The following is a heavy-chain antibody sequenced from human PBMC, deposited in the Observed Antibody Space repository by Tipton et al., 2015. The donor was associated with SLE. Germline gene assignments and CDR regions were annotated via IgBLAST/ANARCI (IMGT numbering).Heavy chain of an antibody. V-gene: IGHV4-61*02. Sequence: TLSLTCTVSGGSISSGSYHWSWIRQPAGKGLEWIGRIYTSGSTNYNPSLKSRVTISVDTSKNQFSLKLSSVTAADTAVYYCAGSYSGSDDAFDIWGQGTMVTVSS. D-gene: IGHD1-26*01. CDR3: AGSYSGSDDAFDI. J-gene: IGHJ3*02. CDR2: IYTSGST. CDR1: GGSISSGSYH.